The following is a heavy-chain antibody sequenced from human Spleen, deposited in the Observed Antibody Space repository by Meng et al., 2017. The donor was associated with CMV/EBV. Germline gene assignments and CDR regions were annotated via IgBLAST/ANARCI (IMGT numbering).Heavy chain of an antibody. J-gene: IGHJ4*02. Sequence: GESLKISCAASGFIFSSYGMHWVRQAPGKGLEWVANINEDGSERHYVDSVRGRFTISRDNAKNSLYLQMNSLRVEDTAVYYCVKLFDYWGQGTLVTVSS. D-gene: IGHD3-10*01. CDR3: VKLFDY. CDR2: INEDGSER. V-gene: IGHV3-7*01. CDR1: GFIFSSYG.